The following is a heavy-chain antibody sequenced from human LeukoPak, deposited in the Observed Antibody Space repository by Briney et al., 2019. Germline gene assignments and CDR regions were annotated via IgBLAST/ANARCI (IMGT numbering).Heavy chain of an antibody. D-gene: IGHD6-6*01. CDR1: GYIFTSYW. CDR2: IYPGDSDT. Sequence: GESLKISCKGSGYIFTSYWIGWVRQMPGKGLEWMGIIYPGDSDTRYSPSFQGQVTISADKSITTAYLQWSSLKASDTAMYYCARVLSSSSAGAFDIWGQGTMVTVSS. CDR3: ARVLSSSSAGAFDI. V-gene: IGHV5-51*01. J-gene: IGHJ3*02.